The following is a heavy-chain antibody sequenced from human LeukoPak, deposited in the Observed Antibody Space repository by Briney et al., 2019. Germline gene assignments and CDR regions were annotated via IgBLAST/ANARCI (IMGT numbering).Heavy chain of an antibody. V-gene: IGHV3-30*02. J-gene: IGHJ4*02. CDR3: ARGSYTSTWF. Sequence: PGGSLRLSCAASGFTFSTYAMHWVRRAPGKGLEWMTFTRSDGSEKYYADSVKGRFTISRDNSKNTLYLQMNSLRVEDTAVYYCARGSYTSTWFWGQGTLVTVSS. CDR1: GFTFSTYA. D-gene: IGHD6-13*01. CDR2: TRSDGSEK.